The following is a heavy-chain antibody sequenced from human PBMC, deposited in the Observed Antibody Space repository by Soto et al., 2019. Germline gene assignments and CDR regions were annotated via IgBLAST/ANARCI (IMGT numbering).Heavy chain of an antibody. D-gene: IGHD5-18*01. CDR1: GYTFTSYG. V-gene: IGHV1-18*04. Sequence: EASVKVSWKASGYTFTSYGISWVRQAPGQGLECMGWISAYNGNTNYAQKLQGRVTMTTXTXXSXXXMXLXXLRXDXTAVYYCARYRGYSYGYFDYWGQGTLDTVSS. CDR3: ARYRGYSYGYFDY. J-gene: IGHJ4*02. CDR2: ISAYNGNT.